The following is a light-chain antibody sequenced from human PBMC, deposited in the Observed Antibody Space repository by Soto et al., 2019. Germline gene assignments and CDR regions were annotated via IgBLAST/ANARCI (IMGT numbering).Light chain of an antibody. Sequence: DIRMTQSPSTLSASVGDRVTITCRASQSISTWLAWYQQKPGRVPKLLIYGASILASGVPSRFSGSGSGTEFTLTISSLQPDDFATYYCQQYNSLWTFGQGTEV. V-gene: IGKV1-5*01. CDR2: GAS. CDR3: QQYNSLWT. J-gene: IGKJ1*01. CDR1: QSISTW.